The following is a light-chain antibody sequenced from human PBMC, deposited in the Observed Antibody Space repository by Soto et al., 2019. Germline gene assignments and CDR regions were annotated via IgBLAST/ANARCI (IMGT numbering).Light chain of an antibody. CDR1: SSDVGSYNY. J-gene: IGLJ1*01. V-gene: IGLV2-14*01. Sequence: QSALTQPASVSGSPGQSITISRTGTSSDVGSYNYVSWYQQHPGKAPKLMIYEVSNRPSGVSNRFSGSKSGNTASLTISGLQAEDEADYYCNSYTSSSTLVFGTGTKVTVL. CDR2: EVS. CDR3: NSYTSSSTLV.